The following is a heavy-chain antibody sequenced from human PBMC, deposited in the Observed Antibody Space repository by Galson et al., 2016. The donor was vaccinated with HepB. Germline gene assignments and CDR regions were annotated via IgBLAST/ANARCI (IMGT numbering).Heavy chain of an antibody. CDR3: ARHNSAIFHH. Sequence: LSLTCTVSGVSISDYYWSWIRQSPGKGLEWIGYVSHSGDTSYNPSLKSRVTMSVDTSKNQFSLNLSSVTAADSAVYYCARHNSAIFHHWGPGTLVTVSS. V-gene: IGHV4-59*08. CDR1: GVSISDYY. J-gene: IGHJ1*01. CDR2: VSHSGDT. D-gene: IGHD4-23*01.